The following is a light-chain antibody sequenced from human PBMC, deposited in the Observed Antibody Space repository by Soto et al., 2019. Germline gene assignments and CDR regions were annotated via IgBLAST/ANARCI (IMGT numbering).Light chain of an antibody. V-gene: IGKV4-1*01. CDR3: QQYYSAPIT. J-gene: IGKJ5*01. CDR2: WTS. Sequence: TPSPNSLSGSLQATATINCAASQSALCRSDNTNYLAWYKQKPGQPPKLLVYWTSTRESGVPGRFSGNGSGTDFTLTIDSLQAEDVAVYYCQQYYSAPITFGQGTRLEIK. CDR1: QSALCRSDNTNY.